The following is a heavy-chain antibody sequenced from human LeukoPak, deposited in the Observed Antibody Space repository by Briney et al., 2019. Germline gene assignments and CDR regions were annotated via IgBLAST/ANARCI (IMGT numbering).Heavy chain of an antibody. CDR1: GGSISSYY. Sequence: SETLSLTCTVSGGSISSYYWSWVRQPPGKGLEWIGYIYYSGSTNYNPSLKSRVTISVDTSKNQFSLKLSSVTAADTAVYYCARSRTTVTTPFDYWGQGTLVTVSS. CDR2: IYYSGST. D-gene: IGHD4-17*01. V-gene: IGHV4-59*01. CDR3: ARSRTTVTTPFDY. J-gene: IGHJ4*02.